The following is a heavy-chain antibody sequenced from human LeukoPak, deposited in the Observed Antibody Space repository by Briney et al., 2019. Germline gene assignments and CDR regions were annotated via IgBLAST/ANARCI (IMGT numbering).Heavy chain of an antibody. Sequence: ASVKVSCKASGYTFTSYDVNWVRQATGQGLEWMGWINPNSGNTGYAQKFQGRVTMTRNTSISTAYMELSSLRSEDTAVYYCARGRRLTGYYDFDYWGQGTLVTVSS. CDR3: ARGRRLTGYYDFDY. V-gene: IGHV1-8*01. CDR2: INPNSGNT. D-gene: IGHD3-9*01. J-gene: IGHJ4*02. CDR1: GYTFTSYD.